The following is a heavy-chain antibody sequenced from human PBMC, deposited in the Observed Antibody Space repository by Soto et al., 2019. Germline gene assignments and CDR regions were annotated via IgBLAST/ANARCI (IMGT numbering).Heavy chain of an antibody. D-gene: IGHD1-1*01. CDR1: GYGFTTYG. CDR3: ARGRYGDY. CDR2: ISAPNGNT. Sequence: QVHLVQSGAEVKKPGASVKVSCKGSGYGFTTYGITWGRQAPGQGLEGRAWISAPNGNTNYAQKLRGRVTVTRDTSTSTAYMELRSLRSDDTAVYYCARGRYGDYWGQGALVTVSS. J-gene: IGHJ4*02. V-gene: IGHV1-18*01.